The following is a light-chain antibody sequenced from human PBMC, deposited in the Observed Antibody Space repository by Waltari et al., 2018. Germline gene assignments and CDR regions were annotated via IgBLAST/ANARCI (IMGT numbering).Light chain of an antibody. Sequence: QSVLTQPASVSGSPGQSITISCTGTSSDVGNYNFVSWYQQHPGKAPKLIIFNVSNRPSGVSKRSAGPKSGNTASLTISGLQAEDEADFYCSSFSSGSTPVVFGGGTMLTVL. J-gene: IGLJ2*01. CDR3: SSFSSGSTPVV. V-gene: IGLV2-14*03. CDR1: SSDVGNYNF. CDR2: NVS.